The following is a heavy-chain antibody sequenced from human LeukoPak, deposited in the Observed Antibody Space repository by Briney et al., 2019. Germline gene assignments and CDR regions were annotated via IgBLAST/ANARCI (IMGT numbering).Heavy chain of an antibody. V-gene: IGHV4-30-4*08. CDR2: IYYSGST. CDR3: ARVVGWFGELSLDY. J-gene: IGHJ4*02. Sequence: YWSWIRQPPGKGLEWIGYIYYSGSTYYNPSLKSRVTISVDTPKNQFSLKLSSVTAADTAVYYCARVVGWFGELSLDYWGQGTLVTVSS. D-gene: IGHD3-10*01. CDR1: Y.